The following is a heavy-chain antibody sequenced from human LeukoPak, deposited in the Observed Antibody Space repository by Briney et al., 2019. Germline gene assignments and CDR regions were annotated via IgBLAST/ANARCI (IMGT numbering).Heavy chain of an antibody. CDR3: AKDRGSGSYRFDF. CDR2: ISGSGNSR. J-gene: IGHJ4*02. V-gene: IGHV3-23*01. D-gene: IGHD1-26*01. CDR1: GFTFSNYA. Sequence: PGGSLRLSCAASGFTFSNYAMSWVRQAPGKGLEWVSGISGSGNSRFNADSVKGRFSISRDNSKNTLYLQMKSLRAEDTAIYYCAKDRGSGSYRFDFWGQGTLVTVSS.